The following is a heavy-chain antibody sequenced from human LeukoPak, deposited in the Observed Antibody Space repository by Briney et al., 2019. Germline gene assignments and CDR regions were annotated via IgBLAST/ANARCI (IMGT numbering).Heavy chain of an antibody. D-gene: IGHD4-17*01. J-gene: IGHJ4*02. V-gene: IGHV3-48*02. CDR1: GFTFSSYS. Sequence: GGSLRLSCAASGFTFSSYSMNWARQAPGKGLEWVSFISSSGNTIYHADSVKGRFTISRDNAKNSLYLQMDSLRDEDTAVYYCARTYGSFDYWGQGTLVTVSS. CDR2: ISSSGNTI. CDR3: ARTYGSFDY.